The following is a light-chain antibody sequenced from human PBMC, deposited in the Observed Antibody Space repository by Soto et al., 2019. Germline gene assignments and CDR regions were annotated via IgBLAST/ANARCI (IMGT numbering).Light chain of an antibody. CDR1: SGDVGNYNF. V-gene: IGLV2-23*02. CDR2: EVS. Sequence: QSVLTQPASMSGSPGQSITISCTGTSGDVGNYNFVSWYQQHPGKAPQLMVYEVSKRPSGVSNRFSDSKSGNTASLTISGLQAEDEADYYCCSHAGSGTEVFGTGTKVTVL. CDR3: CSHAGSGTEV. J-gene: IGLJ1*01.